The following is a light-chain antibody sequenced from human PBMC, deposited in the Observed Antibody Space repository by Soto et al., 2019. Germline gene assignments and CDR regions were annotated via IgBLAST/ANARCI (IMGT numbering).Light chain of an antibody. Sequence: QSVLTQPRSVSGSPGQSVAISCTGTSSDIGAYDYVSWYQQHPGEAPKVMIYDVSKRPSGVPDRFSGSKSGNTASLTISGLQAEDDADYYCCSYEGSNTWVFGGGTKVTVL. CDR1: SSDIGAYDY. CDR3: CSYEGSNTWV. CDR2: DVS. J-gene: IGLJ3*02. V-gene: IGLV2-11*01.